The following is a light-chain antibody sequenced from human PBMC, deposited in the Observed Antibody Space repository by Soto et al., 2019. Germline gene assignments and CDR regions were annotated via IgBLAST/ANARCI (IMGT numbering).Light chain of an antibody. CDR3: QQYGSSSIT. CDR1: QSVSSY. V-gene: IGKV3-20*01. CDR2: GAS. J-gene: IGKJ5*01. Sequence: EIVLTQSPATLSLSPGERATLSCRASQSVSSYLAWYQQKPGQAPRLLIYGASSRATGIPDRLSGSGSGTDFTLTISRLEPEDFAVYYCQQYGSSSITFGQGTRLEIK.